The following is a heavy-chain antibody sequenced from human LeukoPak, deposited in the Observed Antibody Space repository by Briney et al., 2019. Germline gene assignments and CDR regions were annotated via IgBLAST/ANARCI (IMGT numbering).Heavy chain of an antibody. CDR1: GGSISSYY. J-gene: IGHJ4*02. Sequence: SETLSLTCTVSGGSISSYYWSWIRQPPGKGLEWIGYIYYSGSTNYNPSLKSRVTISVDTSKNQFSLKLSSVTAADTAVYYCARVSGSYSFLFDYWGQGTLVTVSS. CDR3: ARVSGSYSFLFDY. V-gene: IGHV4-59*01. D-gene: IGHD1-26*01. CDR2: IYYSGST.